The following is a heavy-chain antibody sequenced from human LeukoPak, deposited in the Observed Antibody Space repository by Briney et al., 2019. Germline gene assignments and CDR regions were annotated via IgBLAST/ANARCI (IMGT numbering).Heavy chain of an antibody. V-gene: IGHV3-21*01. CDR3: ARDGRNWKFDY. Sequence: GGSLRLSCAASGFSFGYYTMNWVRQAPGKGLEWVSSITRSSSYVYYADSVKGRFTISRDNAKDSLFLQMNSLRAEDTAVYFCARDGRNWKFDYWGQGALVTVSS. CDR1: GFSFGYYT. J-gene: IGHJ4*02. D-gene: IGHD1-1*01. CDR2: ITRSSSYV.